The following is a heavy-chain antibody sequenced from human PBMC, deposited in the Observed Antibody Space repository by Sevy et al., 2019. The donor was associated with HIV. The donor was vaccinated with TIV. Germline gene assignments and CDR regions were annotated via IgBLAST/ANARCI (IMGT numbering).Heavy chain of an antibody. V-gene: IGHV3-66*01. CDR1: GFSVSDND. CDR3: ARFSGLLRDF. J-gene: IGHJ4*02. Sequence: GGSLRLSCAASGFSVSDNDMNWVRQAPGKGLEWVSLMYHGGSILYADSVRGKFITSRDKSKNTLYLQMNSLRGEDTAVYYCARFSGLLRDFWGQGTLVTVSS. CDR2: MYHGGSI. D-gene: IGHD2-21*02.